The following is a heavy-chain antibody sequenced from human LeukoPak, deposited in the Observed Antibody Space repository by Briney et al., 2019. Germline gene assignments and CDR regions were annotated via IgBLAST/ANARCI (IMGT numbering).Heavy chain of an antibody. CDR2: IYTRGST. Sequence: SETLSLTCTVSGGSINSYYWSWIRQPAGKGLEWIGRIYTRGSTNYNPSLKSRVTMSVDTSKNQFSLKLSSVTAAATAVYYCARGRYCSADICSGGDAFDIWGQGTMVSVSS. J-gene: IGHJ3*02. CDR3: ARGRYCSADICSGGDAFDI. V-gene: IGHV4-4*07. CDR1: GGSINSYY. D-gene: IGHD2-15*01.